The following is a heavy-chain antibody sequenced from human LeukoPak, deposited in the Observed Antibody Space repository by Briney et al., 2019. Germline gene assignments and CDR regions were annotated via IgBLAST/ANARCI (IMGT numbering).Heavy chain of an antibody. CDR2: IYSGGST. CDR1: GFTVSSNY. Sequence: GGSLRLFCAASGFTVSSNYMSWVRQAPGKGLEWVSVIYSGGSTYYADSVKGRFTISRDNSKNTLYLQMNSLRAEDTAVYYCARDPGGPLSRQFHYWGQGTLVTVSS. V-gene: IGHV3-66*02. CDR3: ARDPGGPLSRQFHY. J-gene: IGHJ4*02. D-gene: IGHD2/OR15-2a*01.